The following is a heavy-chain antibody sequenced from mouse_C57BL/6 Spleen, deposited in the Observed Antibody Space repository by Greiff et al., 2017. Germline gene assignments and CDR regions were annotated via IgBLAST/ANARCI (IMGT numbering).Heavy chain of an antibody. CDR2: IDPSDSET. CDR3: ARNYGSLYYFDY. Sequence: VQLQQPGAELVRPGSSVKLSCKASGYTFTSYWMHWVKQRPIQGLEWIGNIDPSDSETHYNQKFKDKATLTVDKSSSTAYMQLSSLTSEDSAVYDCARNYGSLYYFDYWGQGTTLTVSS. CDR1: GYTFTSYW. D-gene: IGHD1-1*01. J-gene: IGHJ2*01. V-gene: IGHV1-52*01.